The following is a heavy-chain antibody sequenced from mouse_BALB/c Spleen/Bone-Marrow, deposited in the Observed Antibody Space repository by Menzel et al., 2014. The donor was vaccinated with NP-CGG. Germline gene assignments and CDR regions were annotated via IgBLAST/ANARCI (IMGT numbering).Heavy chain of an antibody. CDR1: GYTFTDYY. Sequence: EVQLQQSGPELVKPGASMKMSCKAFGYTFTDYYMDWVKQSHGEGFEWIGRVNPYNGGTSYNQKFKGKATLTVDKSSSTAYMELNSLTSEDSAVYYCSRNPFTTAIAWFAYWGQGTLVTVSA. CDR3: SRNPFTTAIAWFAY. CDR2: VNPYNGGT. D-gene: IGHD1-2*01. J-gene: IGHJ3*01. V-gene: IGHV1-19*01.